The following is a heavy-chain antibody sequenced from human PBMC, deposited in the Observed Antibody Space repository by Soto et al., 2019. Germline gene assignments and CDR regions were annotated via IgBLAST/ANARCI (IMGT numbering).Heavy chain of an antibody. V-gene: IGHV1-69*19. Sequence: QVQLVQSGPEMKKPGSAVKVSCKASGGTFNTYAMNWVRQVPGQGLEWMGGIFPMFDVPRYAQNFQGRVTITLDESSTTAYMDLSSLRFDDTAVYYCARSVGSGGVIGGFDYWGQGTLVSV. J-gene: IGHJ4*02. CDR2: IFPMFDVP. D-gene: IGHD3-16*02. CDR3: ARSVGSGGVIGGFDY. CDR1: GGTFNTYA.